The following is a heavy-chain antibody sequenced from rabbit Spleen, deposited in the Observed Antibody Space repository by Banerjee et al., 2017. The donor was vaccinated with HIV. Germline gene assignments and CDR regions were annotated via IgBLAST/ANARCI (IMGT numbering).Heavy chain of an antibody. CDR3: ARDGYSRGWGIILYYFNL. CDR2: ISAGSSDNT. J-gene: IGHJ4*01. CDR1: GFSFSNNYV. D-gene: IGHD4-1*01. Sequence: QEQLEESGGDLVKPGASLTLTCTASGFSFSNNYVMCWVRQAPGKGLEWIACISAGSSDNTYYANWAKGRFTISKASSTTVTLQMTSLTAADTAAYFCARDGYSRGWGIILYYFNLWGQGTLVTVS. V-gene: IGHV1S45*01.